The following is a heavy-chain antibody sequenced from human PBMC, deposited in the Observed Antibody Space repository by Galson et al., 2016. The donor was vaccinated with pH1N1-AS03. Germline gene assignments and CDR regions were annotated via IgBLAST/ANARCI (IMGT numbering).Heavy chain of an antibody. CDR3: YVSSWDDAFDI. V-gene: IGHV3-74*01. J-gene: IGHJ3*02. CDR2: INSDGSST. CDR1: GFTFSSYW. D-gene: IGHD6-13*01. Sequence: SLRLSCAASGFTFSSYWMHWVRQAPGKGLVWVSRINSDGSSTSYADSVKGRFTISRDNAKNTLNLQRNSLRAEDTAVYYCYVSSWDDAFDIWGQGPMVTVSS.